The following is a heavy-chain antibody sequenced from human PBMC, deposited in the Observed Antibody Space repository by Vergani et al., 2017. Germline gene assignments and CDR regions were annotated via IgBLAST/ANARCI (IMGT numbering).Heavy chain of an antibody. CDR1: GFTFSSYA. Sequence: VQLVESGGGVVQPGRSLRLSCAASGFTFSSYAMSWVRPAPGKGLEWVSAISGSGGSTYYADSVKGRFTISRDNSKNTLYLQMNSLRAEDTAVYYCAKTPRGTVVTRRFDYWGQGTLVTVSS. V-gene: IGHV3-23*04. CDR2: ISGSGGST. CDR3: AKTPRGTVVTRRFDY. D-gene: IGHD4-23*01. J-gene: IGHJ4*02.